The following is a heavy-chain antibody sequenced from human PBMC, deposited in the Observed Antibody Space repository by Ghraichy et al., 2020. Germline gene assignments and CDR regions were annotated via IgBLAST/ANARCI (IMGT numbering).Heavy chain of an antibody. CDR1: GFAYNSYW. CDR2: IKYDGSAE. V-gene: IGHV3-7*01. D-gene: IGHD2-21*02. Sequence: GESLNISCVASGFAYNSYWMNWVRQAPGKGLEWVAYIKYDGSAEYYVDSVKGRFAISRDNAKNSLFLQMNSLRAEDTAVYYCARGWGRFDYWGQGTLVTVSS. J-gene: IGHJ4*02. CDR3: ARGWGRFDY.